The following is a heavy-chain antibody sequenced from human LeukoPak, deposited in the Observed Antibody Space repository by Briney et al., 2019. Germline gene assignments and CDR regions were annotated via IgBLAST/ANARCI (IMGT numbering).Heavy chain of an antibody. CDR3: ARDEEYQLLYAYYYYGMDV. V-gene: IGHV3-21*01. Sequence: GGSLRLSCAASGFTFSSYSMNWVRQAPGKGLEWVSSISSSSSYIYYADSVKGRFTISRDNAKNSLYLQMNSLRAEDTAVYHCARDEEYQLLYAYYYYGMDVWGQGTTVTVSS. D-gene: IGHD2-2*02. CDR1: GFTFSSYS. CDR2: ISSSSSYI. J-gene: IGHJ6*02.